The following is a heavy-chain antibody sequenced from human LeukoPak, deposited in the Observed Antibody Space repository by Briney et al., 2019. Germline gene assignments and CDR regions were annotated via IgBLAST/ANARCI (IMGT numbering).Heavy chain of an antibody. CDR1: GASISSNNW. CDR3: VSQLEGSFDY. D-gene: IGHD6-13*01. CDR2: IYHSGST. J-gene: IGHJ4*02. V-gene: IGHV4-4*02. Sequence: PSETLSLTCAVSGASISSNNWWNWVRQPPGKGLEWIGEIYHSGSTYYNPSLKSRVTISVDTSKNQFSLKLSSVTAADTAVYYCVSQLEGSFDYWGQGTLVTVSS.